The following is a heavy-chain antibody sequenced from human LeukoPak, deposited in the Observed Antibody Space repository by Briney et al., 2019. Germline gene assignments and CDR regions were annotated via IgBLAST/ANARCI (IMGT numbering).Heavy chain of an antibody. V-gene: IGHV5-51*01. CDR2: IYPGDSDT. CDR1: GYSFISYW. J-gene: IGHJ3*02. Sequence: GESLKISCKGSGYSFISYWIGWVRQMPGKGLEWMGIIYPGDSDTRYSPSFQGQVTISADKSISTAYLQWSSLKASDTAMYYCASTITIFGVVLKDAFDIWGQGTMVTVSS. D-gene: IGHD3-3*01. CDR3: ASTITIFGVVLKDAFDI.